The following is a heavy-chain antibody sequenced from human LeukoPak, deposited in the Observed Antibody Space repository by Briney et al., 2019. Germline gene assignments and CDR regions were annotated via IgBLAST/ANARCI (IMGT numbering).Heavy chain of an antibody. J-gene: IGHJ6*03. D-gene: IGHD1-7*01. CDR3: VRNIGQLRRYYYYYMDV. CDR2: ISAYNGNT. V-gene: IGHV1-18*01. Sequence: GSSVKVSCKASGGTFSSYAISWVRQAPGQGLEWMGWISAYNGNTNYAQKLQGRVTMTTDTSTSTAYMELRSLRSDDTAVYYCVRNIGQLRRYYYYYMDVWGKGTTVTVSS. CDR1: GGTFSSYA.